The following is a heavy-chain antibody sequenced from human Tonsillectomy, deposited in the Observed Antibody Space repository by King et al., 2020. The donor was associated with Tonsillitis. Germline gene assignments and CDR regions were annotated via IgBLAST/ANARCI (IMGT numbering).Heavy chain of an antibody. CDR1: GFTFSSYG. J-gene: IGHJ4*02. V-gene: IGHV3-33*06. CDR3: AKSGYSSSWYHLDY. CDR2: IWYDGSNK. Sequence: VQLVESGGGVVQPGRSLRLSCAASGFTFSSYGMHWVRQAPGKGLEWVAVIWYDGSNKYYADSVKGRFTISRDNSKNTLYLQMNSLRAEDTAVYYCAKSGYSSSWYHLDYGVQGTLVTVSS. D-gene: IGHD6-13*01.